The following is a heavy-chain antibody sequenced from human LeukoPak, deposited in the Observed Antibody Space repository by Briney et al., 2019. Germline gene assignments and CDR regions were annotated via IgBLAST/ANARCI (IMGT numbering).Heavy chain of an antibody. CDR3: ATSYHNWDFDY. CDR1: GGTFSSYA. D-gene: IGHD1-20*01. J-gene: IGHJ4*02. V-gene: IGHV1-69*13. Sequence: ASVKVSCKASGGTFSSYAISWVRQAPGQGLEWMGGIIPIFGTANYAQKFQGRVTITADESTSTAYMELSSLRSEDTAVYYCATSYHNWDFDYWGQGTLVTVSS. CDR2: IIPIFGTA.